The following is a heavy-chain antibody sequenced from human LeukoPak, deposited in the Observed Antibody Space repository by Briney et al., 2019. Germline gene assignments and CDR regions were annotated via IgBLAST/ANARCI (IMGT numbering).Heavy chain of an antibody. CDR3: AGGFDYYDSSGLDY. CDR1: GGSFSGYY. CDR2: IYYSGST. J-gene: IGHJ4*02. Sequence: SETLSLTCAVYGGSFSGYYWSWIRQPPGKGLEWIGYIYYSGSTNYNPSLKSRVTISVDTSKNQFSLKLSSVTAADTAVYYCAGGFDYYDSSGLDYWGQGTLVTVSS. V-gene: IGHV4-59*08. D-gene: IGHD3-22*01.